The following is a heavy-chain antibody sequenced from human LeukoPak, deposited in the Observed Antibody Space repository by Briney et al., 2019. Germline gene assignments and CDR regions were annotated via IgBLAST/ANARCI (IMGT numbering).Heavy chain of an antibody. J-gene: IGHJ4*02. V-gene: IGHV3-74*01. CDR1: GFSFSYYW. CDR2: INGDGSET. Sequence: GGSLRLSCAASGFSFSYYWMHWVRQAPGEGLVWVSRINGDGSETYYADSVKGRFTISRDNAKNTVFLQMNTLRAEDTAVYYCVRDIREYDYWGQGTLVTVSS. D-gene: IGHD1-14*01. CDR3: VRDIREYDY.